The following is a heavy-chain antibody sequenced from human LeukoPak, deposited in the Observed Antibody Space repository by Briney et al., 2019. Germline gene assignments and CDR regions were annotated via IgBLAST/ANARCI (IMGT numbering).Heavy chain of an antibody. CDR1: GFTFSSYA. CDR3: AKSPHEWPSQNDY. CDR2: ISGSGDNT. J-gene: IGHJ4*02. D-gene: IGHD3-3*01. Sequence: AGGSLRLSCATSGFTFSSYAMNWVRQGPGKGLEWVSGISGSGDNTYYADSVKGRFTISRDNSRNTLYLQMNSLRAEDTAVYYCAKSPHEWPSQNDYWGQGTLVAVSS. V-gene: IGHV3-23*01.